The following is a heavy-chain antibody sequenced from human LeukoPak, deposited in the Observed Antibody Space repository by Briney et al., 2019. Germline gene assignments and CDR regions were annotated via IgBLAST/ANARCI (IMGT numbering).Heavy chain of an antibody. CDR3: ARMANSDYGSFDY. J-gene: IGHJ4*02. CDR2: ISTSGNGT. V-gene: IGHV3-64*02. Sequence: WGSLRLSCAASGFTFSSDAMHWIRQAAGKGLEFVSAISTSGNGTSYAASVKVRFTISRDNSKNSMDLQMRSLRTDDVSVYYCARMANSDYGSFDYCGQGALVTASS. D-gene: IGHD4-17*01. CDR1: GFTFSSDA.